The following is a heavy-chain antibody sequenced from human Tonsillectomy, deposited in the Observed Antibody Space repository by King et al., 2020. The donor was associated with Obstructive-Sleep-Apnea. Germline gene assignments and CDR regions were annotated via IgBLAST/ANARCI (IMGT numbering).Heavy chain of an antibody. CDR1: GLTVSSNY. J-gene: IGHJ3*02. V-gene: IGHV3-53*04. D-gene: IGHD6-13*01. CDR2: IYSGGST. CDR3: ARDHPDTSSSSWYRGDAFDI. Sequence: VQLVESGGGLVQPGGSLRLSCVASGLTVSSNYMSWVRQAPGKGLEWVSVIYSGGSTYYADSVKGRFTISRHNSKNTLFLQMSSLRVEDTAVYYCARDHPDTSSSSWYRGDAFDIWGQGTMVTVSS.